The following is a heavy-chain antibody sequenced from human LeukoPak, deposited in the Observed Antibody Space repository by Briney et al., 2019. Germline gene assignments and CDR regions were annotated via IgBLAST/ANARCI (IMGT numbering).Heavy chain of an antibody. CDR2: LIPMFRTP. Sequence: WVKVCCKAAGCGFSSYAFSWVRQAPGQGHEWMGGLIPMFRTPNYAQKFLGRVTITTDEPTSTAYMELTSLGADDTAVYYCARDSTGTTWQLDYWGQGTLVTVSS. V-gene: IGHV1-69*05. CDR3: ARDSTGTTWQLDY. CDR1: GCGFSSYA. D-gene: IGHD1-7*01. J-gene: IGHJ4*02.